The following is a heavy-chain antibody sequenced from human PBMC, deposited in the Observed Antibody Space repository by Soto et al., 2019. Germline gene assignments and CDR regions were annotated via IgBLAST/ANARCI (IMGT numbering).Heavy chain of an antibody. CDR3: ARASYSGSGSYYPVH. V-gene: IGHV3-48*01. CDR1: GFTFSSYG. J-gene: IGHJ4*02. Sequence: PGGSLRLSCAASGFTFSSYGMNWVRQAPGKGLEWVSYISSSSSVIYYADSVKGRFTISRDNAKNSLYLQMNSLRAEDTAVYYCARASYSGSGSYYPVHWGQGTLVTVSS. CDR2: ISSSSSVI. D-gene: IGHD3-10*01.